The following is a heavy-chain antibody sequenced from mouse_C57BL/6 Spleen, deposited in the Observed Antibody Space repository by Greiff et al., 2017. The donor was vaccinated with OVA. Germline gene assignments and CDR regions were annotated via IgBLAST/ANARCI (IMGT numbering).Heavy chain of an antibody. Sequence: EVQVVESGGGLVKPGGSLNLSCAASGFTFSDYGMHWVRQAPEKGLEWVAYISSGSSTIYYADTVKGRFTISRDNAKNTLFLKRTSLGSEDTSMYYCARPRSNYDYYAMDYWGQGTSVTVSS. J-gene: IGHJ4*01. CDR3: ARPRSNYDYYAMDY. D-gene: IGHD2-5*01. CDR1: GFTFSDYG. V-gene: IGHV5-17*01. CDR2: ISSGSSTI.